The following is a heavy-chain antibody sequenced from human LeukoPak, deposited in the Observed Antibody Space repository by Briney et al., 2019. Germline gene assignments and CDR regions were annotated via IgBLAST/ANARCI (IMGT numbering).Heavy chain of an antibody. J-gene: IGHJ4*02. CDR1: GGSISSGSYY. Sequence: SETLSLTCTVSGGSISSGSYYWSWIRQPAGKGLEWIGRIYTSGSTNYNPSLKSRVTISVDTSKNQFSLKLSSVTAADTAVYYCVRTAIVGGYFDSWGQGTLVTVSS. D-gene: IGHD1-26*01. V-gene: IGHV4-61*02. CDR3: VRTAIVGGYFDS. CDR2: IYTSGST.